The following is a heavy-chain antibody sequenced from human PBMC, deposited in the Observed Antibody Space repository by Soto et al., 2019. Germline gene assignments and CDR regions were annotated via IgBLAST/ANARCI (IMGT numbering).Heavy chain of an antibody. CDR2: IIPIFGTA. V-gene: IGHV1-69*13. Sequence: SVKVSCKASGGTFSSYAISWVRQAPGQGLEWMGGIIPIFGTANYAQKFQGRVTITADESTSTAYMELSSLRSEDTAVYYCARADSISYCSGGSCYGMDVWGQGHTVTVSS. CDR3: ARADSISYCSGGSCYGMDV. D-gene: IGHD2-15*01. J-gene: IGHJ6*02. CDR1: GGTFSSYA.